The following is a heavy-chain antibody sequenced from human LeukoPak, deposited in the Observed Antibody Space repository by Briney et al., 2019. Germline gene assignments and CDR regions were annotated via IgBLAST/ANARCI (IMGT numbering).Heavy chain of an antibody. CDR2: ISSSGSST. CDR1: GFSFSTST. Sequence: GGSLRLSCAASGFSFSTSTMNWVRQAPGRGLEWVSSISSSGSSTYYADSVKGRFTISRDNAKNSLYLQINSLRAEDTALYYCAKDSSSSSWYYFDYWGQGTLVTVSS. CDR3: AKDSSSSSWYYFDY. J-gene: IGHJ4*02. V-gene: IGHV3-21*04. D-gene: IGHD6-13*01.